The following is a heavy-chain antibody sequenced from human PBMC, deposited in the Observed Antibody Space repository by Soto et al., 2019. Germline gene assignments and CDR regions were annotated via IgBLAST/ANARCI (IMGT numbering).Heavy chain of an antibody. Sequence: EVQLLESGGNLVQPGGSLKLSCAASGFTFSSYAMSWVRQAPGKGLEWVSGIGGSAAGSNYADSVKGRFTISRDNSRNTVYLQMSSLRAEDTALYYCARGGGIAVAGTHLDYWGQGTLVNVSS. CDR1: GFTFSSYA. D-gene: IGHD6-19*01. CDR3: ARGGGIAVAGTHLDY. V-gene: IGHV3-23*01. J-gene: IGHJ4*02. CDR2: IGGSAAGS.